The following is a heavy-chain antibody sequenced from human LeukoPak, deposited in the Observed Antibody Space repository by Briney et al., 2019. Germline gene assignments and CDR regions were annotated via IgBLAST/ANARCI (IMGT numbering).Heavy chain of an antibody. V-gene: IGHV4-30-4*08. CDR3: ARDPHYYDSSGYYDY. CDR1: GGSFSGYY. Sequence: SETLSLTCAVYGGSFSGYYWSWIRQPPGKGLEWIGYIYYSGSTYYNPSLKSRVTISVDTSKNQFSLKLSSVTAADTAVYYCARDPHYYDSSGYYDYWGQGTLVTVSS. D-gene: IGHD3-22*01. J-gene: IGHJ4*02. CDR2: IYYSGST.